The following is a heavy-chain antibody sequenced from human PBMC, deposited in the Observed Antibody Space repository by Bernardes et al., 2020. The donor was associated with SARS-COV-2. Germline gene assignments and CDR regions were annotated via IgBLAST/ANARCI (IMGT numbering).Heavy chain of an antibody. CDR1: EFSVSLYN. V-gene: IGHV3-48*03. CDR3: ARYNWNDGTQY. D-gene: IGHD1-1*01. CDR2: ISSSGNTI. Sequence: GGSLRLSCAASEFSVSLYNMSWFRQAPGKGLEWVSYISSSGNTIYYANSVKGRITISRDNAQNSIYLHMNSLRTEDTAVYYCARYNWNDGTQYWGQGAPVTVSS. J-gene: IGHJ4*02.